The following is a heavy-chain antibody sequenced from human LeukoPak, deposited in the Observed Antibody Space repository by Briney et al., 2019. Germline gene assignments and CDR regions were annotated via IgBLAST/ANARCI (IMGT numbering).Heavy chain of an antibody. CDR3: ARTIAAAGTGGWFDP. CDR2: ISSSSSSI. D-gene: IGHD6-13*01. J-gene: IGHJ5*02. Sequence: KPGGSLRLSCAASGFTFSTYSMNWVRQAPGKGLEWVSSISSSSSSIYYSDSVKGRFTVSRDNAKNSLYLQMNSLRDEDTAVYYCARTIAAAGTGGWFDPWGQGTLVTVSS. CDR1: GFTFSTYS. V-gene: IGHV3-21*04.